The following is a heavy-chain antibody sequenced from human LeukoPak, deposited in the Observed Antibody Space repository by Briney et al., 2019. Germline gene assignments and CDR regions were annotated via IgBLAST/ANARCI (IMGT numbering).Heavy chain of an antibody. CDR2: IYYNGAT. CDR3: ARSYDSRGYFYYGMDV. Sequence: SETLSLTCTVSGGSISSYYGGWIRQPPGKPLEWIGYIYYNGATGYNPSLTSRVTISVDTPKSQFSLKLTSVTAADTAVYYCARSYDSRGYFYYGMDVWGQGTTVTVSS. D-gene: IGHD3-22*01. CDR1: GGSISSYY. J-gene: IGHJ6*02. V-gene: IGHV4-59*01.